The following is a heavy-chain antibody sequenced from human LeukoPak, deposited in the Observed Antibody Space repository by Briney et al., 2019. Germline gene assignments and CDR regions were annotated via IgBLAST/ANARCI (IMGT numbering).Heavy chain of an antibody. CDR2: IKQDASQE. CDR1: GFTFSSYW. Sequence: GGSLRLSCAAPGFTFSSYWMSWVRQAPGKGPEWVAHIKQDASQEDHVDSVKGRFTISRDNAKNSLYLQMNSLRAEDTAVYYCARRYFDYWGQGTLVTVSS. V-gene: IGHV3-7*03. CDR3: ARRYFDY. J-gene: IGHJ4*02.